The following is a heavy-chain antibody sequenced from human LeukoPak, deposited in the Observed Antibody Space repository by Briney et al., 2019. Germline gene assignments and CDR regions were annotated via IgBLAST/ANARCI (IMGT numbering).Heavy chain of an antibody. V-gene: IGHV3-23*01. Sequence: PGGSLRLSCAASGFTSSSYAMSWVRQAPGKGLEWVSAISGSGGSTYYADSVKGRFTISRDNSKNTLYLQMNSLRAEDTAVYYCAKDSIAAADGGSYFDYWGQGTLVTVSS. CDR1: GFTSSSYA. D-gene: IGHD6-13*01. CDR3: AKDSIAAADGGSYFDY. CDR2: ISGSGGST. J-gene: IGHJ4*02.